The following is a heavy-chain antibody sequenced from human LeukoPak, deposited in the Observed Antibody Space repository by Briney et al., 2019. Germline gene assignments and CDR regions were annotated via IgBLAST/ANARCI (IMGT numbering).Heavy chain of an antibody. D-gene: IGHD6-19*01. Sequence: ASVKVSCKVFGYTLTELSMHWVRQAPGKGLEWMGGFDPEDGETIYAQKFQGRVTMTEDTSTDTAYMELSSLRSEDTAVYYCATFKLGSSGLGHWGQGTLVTVSS. J-gene: IGHJ4*02. CDR2: FDPEDGET. CDR1: GYTLTELS. CDR3: ATFKLGSSGLGH. V-gene: IGHV1-24*01.